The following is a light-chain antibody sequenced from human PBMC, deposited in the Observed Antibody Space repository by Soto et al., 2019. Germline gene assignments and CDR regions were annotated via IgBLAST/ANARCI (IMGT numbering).Light chain of an antibody. CDR1: QDINNY. J-gene: IGKJ5*01. CDR3: QQYNNWPIT. CDR2: DAS. V-gene: IGKV1-33*01. Sequence: VWDRVTLTCKAIQDINNYLDWYQQKPGKAPNFLIYDASNLETGVPSRFSGSGSGTDFTLTINSLQSDDFAVYYCQQYNNWPITFGQGTRLEIK.